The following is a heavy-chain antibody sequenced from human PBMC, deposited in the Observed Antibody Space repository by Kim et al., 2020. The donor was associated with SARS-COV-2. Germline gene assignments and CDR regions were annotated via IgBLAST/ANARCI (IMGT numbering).Heavy chain of an antibody. J-gene: IGHJ5*02. Sequence: ESVKERFTISRDNSKNALYLQMNSLRAEDTAVYYCAIHPYSSSWANWFDPWGQRTLVTVSS. CDR3: AIHPYSSSWANWFDP. D-gene: IGHD6-13*01. V-gene: IGHV3-21*01.